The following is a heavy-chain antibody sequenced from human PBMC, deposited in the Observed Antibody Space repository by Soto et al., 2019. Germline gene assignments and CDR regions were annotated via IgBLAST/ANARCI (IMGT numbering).Heavy chain of an antibody. CDR1: GYTFSSYA. Sequence: SVKVSCKASGYTFSSYAISWVRQAPGQGLEWMGGIIPIFGTANYAQKFQGRVTITADKSTSTAYMELSSLRSEDTAVYYCARDYYYYGSGSYYKAYYYYGMDVWGQGTTVTVSS. CDR3: ARDYYYYGSGSYYKAYYYYGMDV. J-gene: IGHJ6*02. D-gene: IGHD3-10*01. V-gene: IGHV1-69*06. CDR2: IIPIFGTA.